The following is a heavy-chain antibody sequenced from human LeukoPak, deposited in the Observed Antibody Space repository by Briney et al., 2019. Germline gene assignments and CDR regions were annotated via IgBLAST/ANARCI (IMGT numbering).Heavy chain of an antibody. Sequence: TVKLLCKTSRYTYTDHYIHWITQTPRRGLEYLGWINPQRGSTDSAQNFQGRLTMTRDTSINTAYMELFSLTSDDTAIYYCARSTLIMNRGAVDYWGQGSLVAVSS. V-gene: IGHV1-2*02. CDR3: ARSTLIMNRGAVDY. J-gene: IGHJ4*02. CDR1: RYTYTDHY. D-gene: IGHD1-26*01. CDR2: INPQRGST.